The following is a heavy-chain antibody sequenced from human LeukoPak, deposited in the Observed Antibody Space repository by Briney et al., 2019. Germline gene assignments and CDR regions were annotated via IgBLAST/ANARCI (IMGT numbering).Heavy chain of an antibody. J-gene: IGHJ4*02. CDR3: AKAPHAIVVVPAAIDY. CDR1: TSNFNYYY. D-gene: IGHD2-2*01. Sequence: GGSLRLSCEASTSNFNYYYMNWIRQVPGKGLEWLSYISDNGKTIFYADSVKGRFTISRDNAGKSLFLQMNSLRAEDTAVYYCAKAPHAIVVVPAAIDYWGQGTLVTVSS. V-gene: IGHV3-11*04. CDR2: ISDNGKTI.